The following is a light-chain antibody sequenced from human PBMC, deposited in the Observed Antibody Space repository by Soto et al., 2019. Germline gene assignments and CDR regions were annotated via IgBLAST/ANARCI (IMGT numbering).Light chain of an antibody. V-gene: IGKV3-15*01. J-gene: IGKJ1*01. CDR1: QSVSSN. Sequence: EVVMTQSPATLSVSPGERATLSCRASQSVSSNLAWYQQKPGQAPRLLIYGASTRATGIPARFSGSGSGTEFTLTISSLQSEDFAVYYCQQYNNGIAWTFGQGTKVDIK. CDR3: QQYNNGIAWT. CDR2: GAS.